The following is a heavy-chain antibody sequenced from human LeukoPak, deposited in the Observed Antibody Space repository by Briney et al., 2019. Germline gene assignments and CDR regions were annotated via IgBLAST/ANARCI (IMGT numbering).Heavy chain of an antibody. D-gene: IGHD3-22*01. J-gene: IGHJ4*02. V-gene: IGHV1-18*01. CDR3: ARAGFDYYDRSGSYYFDS. CDR1: GYTFISHG. Sequence: ASVKVSCQASGYTFISHGISAGRQAPGQGLECMGWICTYYDNTKYKQKFQGRVTMTAETSTSTVYMELRSPRSDDTAVYYCARAGFDYYDRSGSYYFDSWGQGTLVTVPS. CDR2: ICTYYDNT.